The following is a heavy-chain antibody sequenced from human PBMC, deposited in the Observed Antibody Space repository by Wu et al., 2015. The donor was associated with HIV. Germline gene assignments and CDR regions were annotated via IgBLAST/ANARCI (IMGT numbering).Heavy chain of an antibody. Sequence: QVHLEQSGTEVKEPGASVKISCKASGYTFTTYSVHWVRQAPGQGLEWLGTLNPSGGRRRNALKFRDRISMTRDMSTTTFYMELKRLTSEDTAVYYCGREQYGAVSGLSMDVWGKGTTVIVSS. J-gene: IGHJ6*03. CDR1: GYTFTTYS. CDR2: LNPSGGRR. CDR3: GREQYGAVSGLSMDV. D-gene: IGHD3-16*01. V-gene: IGHV1-46*01.